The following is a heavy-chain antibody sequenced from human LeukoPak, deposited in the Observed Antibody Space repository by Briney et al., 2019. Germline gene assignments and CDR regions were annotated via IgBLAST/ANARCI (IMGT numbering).Heavy chain of an antibody. V-gene: IGHV3-21*01. D-gene: IGHD1-26*01. CDR2: ISSSSSYI. CDR3: ARVHFLGLVGATPNDAFDI. J-gene: IGHJ3*02. CDR1: GFTFSSYS. Sequence: KPGGSLRLSCAASGFTFSSYSMNWVRQAPGKGLEWVSSISSSSSYIYYADSVKGRFTISRDNAKNSLYLQMNSLRAEDTAVYYCARVHFLGLVGATPNDAFDIWGQGTMVTVSS.